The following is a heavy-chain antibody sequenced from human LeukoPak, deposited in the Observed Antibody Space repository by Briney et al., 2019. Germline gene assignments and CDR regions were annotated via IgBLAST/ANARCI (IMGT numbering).Heavy chain of an antibody. D-gene: IGHD3-22*01. V-gene: IGHV4-4*07. J-gene: IGHJ5*02. Sequence: SETLSLTCTVSGGSISSYYWSWIRQPAGKGLEWIGRIYTSGSTNYNPSLKSRVTMSVDTSKNQFSLKLSSVTAADTAVYYCARAGPTMIDYPGDLDPSGQGTLVTVSS. CDR2: IYTSGST. CDR3: ARAGPTMIDYPGDLDP. CDR1: GGSISSYY.